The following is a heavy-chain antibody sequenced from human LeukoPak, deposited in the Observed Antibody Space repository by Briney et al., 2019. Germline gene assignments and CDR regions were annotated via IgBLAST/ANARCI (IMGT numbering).Heavy chain of an antibody. Sequence: GGSLRLSCPASGFTFSSYSIHWVRQAPGKGLEWVADISYDGSDKNYADSVKGRFTIARDNPKNTLYLQMNSLRAEDTALYYCTRGQIVGADARVDYWGQGTLVTVSS. D-gene: IGHD1-26*01. J-gene: IGHJ4*02. CDR1: GFTFSSYS. CDR2: ISYDGSDK. V-gene: IGHV3-30-3*01. CDR3: TRGQIVGADARVDY.